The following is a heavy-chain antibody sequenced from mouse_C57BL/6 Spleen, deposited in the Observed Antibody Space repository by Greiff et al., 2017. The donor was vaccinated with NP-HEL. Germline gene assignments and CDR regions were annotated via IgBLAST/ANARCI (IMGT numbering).Heavy chain of an antibody. Sequence: QVQLQQPGAELVKPGASVKLSCKASGYTFTSYWMQWVKQRPGQGLEWIGEIDPSDSYTNYNQKFKGKATLTVDTSSSTAYMQLSSLTSEDSAVYYCARRALAGYFDVWGTGTTVTVSS. J-gene: IGHJ1*03. CDR2: IDPSDSYT. CDR1: GYTFTSYW. D-gene: IGHD3-3*01. V-gene: IGHV1-50*01. CDR3: ARRALAGYFDV.